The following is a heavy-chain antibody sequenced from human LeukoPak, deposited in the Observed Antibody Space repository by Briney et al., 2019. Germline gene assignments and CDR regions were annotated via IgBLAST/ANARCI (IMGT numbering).Heavy chain of an antibody. CDR3: AIPPGYCGNDCSFDH. Sequence: GAPLKTSSGGSGSRFSNYWIGWVRRMPGKGLEWMGSIYPGDYETRYSTSFQGLVTISVDKSISTAYLQWSSLKASDTAMYYCAIPPGYCGNDCSFDHWGQGTLVTVSS. D-gene: IGHD2-21*02. CDR2: IYPGDYET. CDR1: GSRFSNYW. J-gene: IGHJ4*02. V-gene: IGHV5-51*01.